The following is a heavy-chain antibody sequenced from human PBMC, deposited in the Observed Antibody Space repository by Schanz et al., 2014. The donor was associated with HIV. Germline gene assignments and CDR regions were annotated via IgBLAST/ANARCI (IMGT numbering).Heavy chain of an antibody. CDR1: GGTFSIYA. Sequence: QVQLVQSGAEVKKPGSSVKVSCKASGGTFSIYAISWVRQAPGQGLEWMGGIIPIFGTANYAPKFQGRVTIIADESPSTAYMELSSLRSADTAVYFCARAAFSSEYYYGMDVWGQGTTVTVSS. V-gene: IGHV1-69*01. CDR2: IIPIFGTA. CDR3: ARAAFSSEYYYGMDV. D-gene: IGHD3-3*02. J-gene: IGHJ6*02.